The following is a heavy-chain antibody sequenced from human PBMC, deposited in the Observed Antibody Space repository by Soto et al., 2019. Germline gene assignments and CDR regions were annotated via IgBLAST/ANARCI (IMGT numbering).Heavy chain of an antibody. CDR3: ARGLVAHYDSSGYYSNWFDP. V-gene: IGHV3-30-3*01. D-gene: IGHD3-22*01. Sequence: GGSLRLSCAASGFTFSSYAMHWVRQAPGKGLEWVAVISYDGSNKYYADSVKGRFTISRDNSKNTLYLQMNSLRAEDTAVYYCARGLVAHYDSSGYYSNWFDPWGQGTLVTVSS. CDR1: GFTFSSYA. J-gene: IGHJ5*02. CDR2: ISYDGSNK.